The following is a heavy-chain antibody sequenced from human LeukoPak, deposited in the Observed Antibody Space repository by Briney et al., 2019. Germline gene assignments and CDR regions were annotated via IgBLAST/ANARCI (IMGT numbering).Heavy chain of an antibody. Sequence: SETLSLTCTVSGGSISSGSYYWSWIRQPAGKGLEWIGRIYTSGSTDYNPSLKSRVTISVDTSKNQFSLKLSSVTAADTAVYYCARDSSPDYDILTGYPLGVWGKGTTVTVSS. CDR2: IYTSGST. J-gene: IGHJ6*04. D-gene: IGHD3-9*01. V-gene: IGHV4-61*02. CDR1: GGSISSGSYY. CDR3: ARDSSPDYDILTGYPLGV.